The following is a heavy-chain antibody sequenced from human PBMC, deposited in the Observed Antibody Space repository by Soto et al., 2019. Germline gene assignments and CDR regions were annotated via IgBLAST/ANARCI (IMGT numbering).Heavy chain of an antibody. J-gene: IGHJ6*03. CDR2: IYWDDDK. Sequence: SGPTLVNPTQTLTLTCTFSGFSLSTSGVGVGWIRQPPGKALEWLALIYWDDDKRYSPSLKSRLTITKDTSKNQVVLTMTNMDPVDTATYYCAHSLYSGFHAGGGYYYYMDVWGKGTTVTVSS. CDR1: GFSLSTSGVG. D-gene: IGHD5-12*01. CDR3: AHSLYSGFHAGGGYYYYMDV. V-gene: IGHV2-5*02.